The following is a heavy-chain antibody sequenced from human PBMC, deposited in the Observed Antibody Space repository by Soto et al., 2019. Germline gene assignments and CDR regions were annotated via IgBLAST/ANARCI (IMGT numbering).Heavy chain of an antibody. CDR1: VFTFSSYS. CDR3: AIDPSVYDILTVYFDY. CDR2: ISSSSCR. J-gene: IGHJ4*02. Sequence: GGSLRLSCAASVFTFSSYSMSWFRQAPGKGLEWVSAISSSSCRYNADTVKGRFTNARDNATNALYLKMNSLRVEDTAVYYCAIDPSVYDILTVYFDYWGQGTLVTVSS. D-gene: IGHD3-9*01. V-gene: IGHV3-21*01.